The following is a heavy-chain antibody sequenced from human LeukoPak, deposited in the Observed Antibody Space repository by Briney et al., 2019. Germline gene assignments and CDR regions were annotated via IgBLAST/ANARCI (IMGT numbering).Heavy chain of an antibody. CDR2: IRQDGGEK. CDR3: AKDEGYQLLYGPYYFDY. J-gene: IGHJ4*02. Sequence: PGGSLRLSCAVSGFTFTDYWMNWVRQAPGKGLEWVASIRQDGGEKSYVDSVKGRFTISRDNSKNTLYLQMNSLRAEDTAVYYCAKDEGYQLLYGPYYFDYWGQGTLVTVSS. D-gene: IGHD2-2*02. CDR1: GFTFTDYW. V-gene: IGHV3-7*01.